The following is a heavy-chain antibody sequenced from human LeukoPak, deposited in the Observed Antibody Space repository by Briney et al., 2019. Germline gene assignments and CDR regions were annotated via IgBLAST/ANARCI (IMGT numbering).Heavy chain of an antibody. D-gene: IGHD2-2*01. J-gene: IGHJ5*02. Sequence: ASVKVSCKASGGTFTSYTISWVRQAPGQGLEWMGRIIPILGIAKYAQKFQGRVTITADKSTSTAYMELSSLRSEDTAVYYCARGREDCSSTSCYGDWFDPWGQGTLVTVSS. CDR2: IIPILGIA. V-gene: IGHV1-69*02. CDR3: ARGREDCSSTSCYGDWFDP. CDR1: GGTFTSYT.